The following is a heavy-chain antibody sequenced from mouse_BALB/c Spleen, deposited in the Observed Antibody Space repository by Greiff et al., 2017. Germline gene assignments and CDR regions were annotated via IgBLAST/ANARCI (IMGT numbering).Heavy chain of an antibody. J-gene: IGHJ2*01. CDR3: VRTGTDYFDY. CDR1: GFTFNTYA. D-gene: IGHD4-1*01. CDR2: IRSKSNNYAT. Sequence: EVQGVESGGGLVQPKGSLKLSCAASGFTFNTYAMNWVRQAPGKGLEWVARIRSKSNNYATYYADSVKDRFTISRDDSQSMLYLQMNNLKTEDTAMYYCVRTGTDYFDYWGQGTTLTVSS. V-gene: IGHV10-1*02.